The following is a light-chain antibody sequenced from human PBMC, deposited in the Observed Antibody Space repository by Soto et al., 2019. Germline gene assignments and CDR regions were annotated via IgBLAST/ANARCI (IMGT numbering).Light chain of an antibody. V-gene: IGKV3-11*01. CDR1: QSVSSY. J-gene: IGKJ1*01. Sequence: EIVLTQSPATLSLSPGERATLSCRASQSVSSYLACYQQKFGQAPRLLIYDASNRATGIPARFSGSGSATDFTLTISSLEPEDFAIYYCQQRYNWPLTFGQGTKVEIK. CDR3: QQRYNWPLT. CDR2: DAS.